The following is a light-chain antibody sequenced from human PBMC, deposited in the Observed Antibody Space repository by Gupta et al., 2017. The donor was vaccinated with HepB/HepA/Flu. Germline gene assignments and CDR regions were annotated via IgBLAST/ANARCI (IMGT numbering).Light chain of an antibody. V-gene: IGKV3-11*01. Sequence: EFVLTQSPDTLSLSPGERATLSCRASQSVSTYLAWYQQKPGQAPRLLIYDISHRATGIPASFSGSGSGTDFTLTISGLEPEDFAVYYCQQRANWPLISFGQGTQLQIK. CDR3: QQRANWPLIS. CDR1: QSVSTY. J-gene: IGKJ5*01. CDR2: DIS.